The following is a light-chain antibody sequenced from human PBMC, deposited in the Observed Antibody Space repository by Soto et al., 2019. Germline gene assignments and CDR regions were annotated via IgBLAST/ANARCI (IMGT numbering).Light chain of an antibody. CDR1: PSVSNN. Sequence: EIVLTQSPGTLSLSPGERATLSCGASPSVSNNYLAWYQQKPGQAPRLLIHGASNRATGIPDRFSGSGSWTEFTRTISSLQSEDFAVYYCQQYNNRPPGWTFGQGTKVDIK. CDR2: GAS. J-gene: IGKJ1*01. V-gene: IGKV3D-15*01. CDR3: QQYNNRPPGWT.